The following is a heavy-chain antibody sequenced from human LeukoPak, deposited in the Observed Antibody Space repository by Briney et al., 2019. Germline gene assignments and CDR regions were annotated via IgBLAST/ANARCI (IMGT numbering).Heavy chain of an antibody. V-gene: IGHV1-8*03. D-gene: IGHD3-3*01. CDR3: AREKTNYDFWSGYYNRSDYYYYYYMDV. J-gene: IGHJ6*03. Sequence: VASVKVSCKASGDTFTRFNINWVRQATGQGLEWMGWMNLYTGNTGYAQKFQGRVTITRNTSISTAYMELSSLRSEDTAVYYCAREKTNYDFWSGYYNRSDYYYYYYMDVWGKGTTVTVSS. CDR2: MNLYTGNT. CDR1: GDTFTRFN.